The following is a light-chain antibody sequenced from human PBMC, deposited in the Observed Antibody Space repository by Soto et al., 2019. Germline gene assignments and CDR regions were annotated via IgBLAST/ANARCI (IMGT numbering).Light chain of an antibody. CDR1: QSVSSN. V-gene: IGKV3-15*01. CDR3: QQYNNWPLT. Sequence: EIVMTQSPATLSVSPGERATLSCRASQSVSSNLAWYRQKPGQAPRLLIYGASTRATGIPARFSGSGSGTEFTLTISSLQSEDFAVYYCQQYNNWPLTFGPGTKVDIK. CDR2: GAS. J-gene: IGKJ3*01.